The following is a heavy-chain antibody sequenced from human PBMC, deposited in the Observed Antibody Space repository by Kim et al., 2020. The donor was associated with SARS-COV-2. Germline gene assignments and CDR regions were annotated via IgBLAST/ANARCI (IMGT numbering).Heavy chain of an antibody. CDR2: INHSGST. CDR1: GGSFSGYY. D-gene: IGHD6-13*01. V-gene: IGHV4-34*01. J-gene: IGHJ5*02. CDR3: ARGIRTRFIAGSWEDRIRIAAAGPWFDP. Sequence: SETLSLTCAVYGGSFSGYYWSWIRQPPGKGLEWIGEINHSGSTNYNPSLKSRVTISVDTSKNQFSLKLSSVTAADTAVYYCARGIRTRFIAGSWEDRIRIAAAGPWFDPWGQGTLVTVSS.